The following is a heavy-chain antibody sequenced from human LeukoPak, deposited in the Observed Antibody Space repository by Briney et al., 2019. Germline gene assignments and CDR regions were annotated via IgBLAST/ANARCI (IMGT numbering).Heavy chain of an antibody. CDR1: GGSISSYY. CDR2: IYTSGST. J-gene: IGHJ2*01. V-gene: IGHV4-4*07. CDR3: ARSPKFRFAGYWYFDL. Sequence: PSETLSLTCTVSGGSISSYYWSLIRQPAGKGLEWIGRIYTSGSTNYNPSLKSRVTMSVDTSKNQFSLKLSSVTAADTAVYYCARSPKFRFAGYWYFDLWGRGTLVTVSS. D-gene: IGHD2-21*01.